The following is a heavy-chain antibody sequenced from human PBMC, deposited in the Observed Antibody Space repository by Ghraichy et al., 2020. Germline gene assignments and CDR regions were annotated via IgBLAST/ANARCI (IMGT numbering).Heavy chain of an antibody. CDR1: GYTFTSYA. CDR3: ARASTDYYDSSGYPFDY. Sequence: ASVKVSCKASGYTFTSYAMHWVRQAPGQRLEWMGWINAGNGNTKYSQKFQGRVTITRDTSASTAYMELSSLRSEDTAVYYCARASTDYYDSSGYPFDYWGQGTLVTVSS. J-gene: IGHJ4*02. CDR2: INAGNGNT. D-gene: IGHD3-22*01. V-gene: IGHV1-3*01.